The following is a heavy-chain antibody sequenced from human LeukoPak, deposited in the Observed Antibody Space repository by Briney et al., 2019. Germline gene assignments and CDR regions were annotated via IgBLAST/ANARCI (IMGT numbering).Heavy chain of an antibody. Sequence: ASVKVSCKASGYTFTGYHMHWVRQAPGQGLEWMGWINPNSGGTNYAQKFQGRVTMTRDTSISTAYMELSRLRSDDTAVYYCARVYCSSTSCYALLFDYWGQGTLVTVSS. CDR2: INPNSGGT. CDR3: ARVYCSSTSCYALLFDY. V-gene: IGHV1-2*02. J-gene: IGHJ4*02. CDR1: GYTFTGYH. D-gene: IGHD2-2*01.